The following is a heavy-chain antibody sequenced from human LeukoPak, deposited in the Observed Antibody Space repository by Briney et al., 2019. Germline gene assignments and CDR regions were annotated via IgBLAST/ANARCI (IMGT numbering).Heavy chain of an antibody. Sequence: GGSLRLSCAASGFTFSTYGMHWVRQSPGKGLEWVAGISWSSGTIVYADSVKGQFTISRDNGKNFLYLHMSGLSAEDTAFYYCAKDHCSSPSCSNPYFDFWGQGTLVTVSS. CDR3: AKDHCSSPSCSNPYFDF. D-gene: IGHD2-2*01. CDR2: ISWSSGTI. CDR1: GFTFSTYG. J-gene: IGHJ4*02. V-gene: IGHV3-9*01.